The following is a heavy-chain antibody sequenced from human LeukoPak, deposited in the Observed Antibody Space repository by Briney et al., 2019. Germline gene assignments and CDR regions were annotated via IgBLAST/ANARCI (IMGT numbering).Heavy chain of an antibody. J-gene: IGHJ3*02. CDR2: IYNSGST. V-gene: IGHV4-61*01. CDR3: ASRTKLYSGSGSPGDAFEI. CDR1: GGSVSSVTYY. Sequence: SETLSLTCTVSGGSVSSVTYYWSWIRQPPGKGLEWIGHIYNSGSTNYNPSLKSRVTISVDTSKNKFSLKLTSVTGADTAVYYCASRTKLYSGSGSPGDAFEIWGQGTMVTVSS. D-gene: IGHD3-10*01.